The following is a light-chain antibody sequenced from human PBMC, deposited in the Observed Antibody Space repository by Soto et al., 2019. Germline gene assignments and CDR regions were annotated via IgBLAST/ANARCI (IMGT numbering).Light chain of an antibody. V-gene: IGLV1-44*01. Sequence: QSVLTQHPSASGPPGQRVTISCSGRASNIGSNFVSWYQVVPGTAPKLLIYTNSHRPSGVPDRFSGSRSGTSASLDISGLQSDDEADYFCATWDDNVKGPVFGGGTKLTVL. CDR3: ATWDDNVKGPV. CDR2: TNS. CDR1: ASNIGSNF. J-gene: IGLJ2*01.